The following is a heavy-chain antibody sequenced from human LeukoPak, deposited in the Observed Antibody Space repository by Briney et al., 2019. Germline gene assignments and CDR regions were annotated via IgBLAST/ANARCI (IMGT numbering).Heavy chain of an antibody. Sequence: ASVKVPCKASGYTFTRFGITWVRQAPGQGLEWMGWISAYNGNTNYAHKLQGRVAMTTDTSTSTAYMELRSLTPDDTAFYYCARYPLSYTGNWHYFFGYWGQGTLLTVSS. CDR1: GYTFTRFG. CDR3: ARYPLSYTGNWHYFFGY. CDR2: ISAYNGNT. D-gene: IGHD1-7*01. J-gene: IGHJ4*02. V-gene: IGHV1-18*01.